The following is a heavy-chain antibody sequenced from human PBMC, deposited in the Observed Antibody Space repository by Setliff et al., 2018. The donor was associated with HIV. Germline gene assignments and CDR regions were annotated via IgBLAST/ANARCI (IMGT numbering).Heavy chain of an antibody. V-gene: IGHV3-73*01. Sequence: GGSLRLSCAASGFTFSGSAMHWVRQASGKGLEWVGRIRSKGYGSATAYVASVKGRFTISRDDSKNTAYLQMDSLKTEDTAVYYCTRHSTDPWSLLDYWGQGTLVTVSS. CDR2: IRSKGYGSAT. CDR1: GFTFSGSA. J-gene: IGHJ4*02. D-gene: IGHD1-1*01. CDR3: TRHSTDPWSLLDY.